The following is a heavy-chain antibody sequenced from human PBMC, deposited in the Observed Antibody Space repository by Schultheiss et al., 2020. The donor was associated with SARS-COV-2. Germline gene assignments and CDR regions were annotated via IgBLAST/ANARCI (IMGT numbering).Heavy chain of an antibody. CDR1: GGSVSSGSYY. J-gene: IGHJ4*02. D-gene: IGHD3-22*01. V-gene: IGHV4-61*01. CDR2: IYYSGST. CDR3: ARDDSSGYYYGKIDY. Sequence: SQTLSLTCTVSGGSVSSGSYYWSWIRQPPGKGLEWIGYIYYSGSTNYNPSLKSRVTISVDTSKNQFSLKLSSVTAADTAVYYCARDDSSGYYYGKIDYWGQGTLVTVSS.